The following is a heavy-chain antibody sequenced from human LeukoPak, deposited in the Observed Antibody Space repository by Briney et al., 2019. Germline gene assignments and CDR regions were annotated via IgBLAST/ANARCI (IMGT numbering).Heavy chain of an antibody. CDR1: GGSVSSGDYF. J-gene: IGHJ4*02. D-gene: IGHD3-10*01. V-gene: IGHV4-30-4*08. Sequence: SETLSLTCSLSGGSVSSGDYFWTWIRQPPAKVLEWIGYIYHSGNTYYTPTLKSRLTISLDTSKNQFSLKLRSVTAADAAVYYCARSTYGAFDYWGQGTLVTVSS. CDR3: ARSTYGAFDY. CDR2: IYHSGNT.